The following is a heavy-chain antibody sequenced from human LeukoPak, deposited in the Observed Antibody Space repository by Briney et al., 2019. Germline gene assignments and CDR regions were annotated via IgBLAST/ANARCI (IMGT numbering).Heavy chain of an antibody. CDR2: IYYSGST. D-gene: IGHD5-12*01. CDR3: ARADGYSGYDSATGRHFDY. V-gene: IGHV4-31*03. Sequence: SETLSLTCTVSGGSISSGGYYWSWIRQHPGKGVEWIGYIYYSGSTYYNPSLKSRVTISVDTSKNQFSLKLSSVTAADTAVYYCARADGYSGYDSATGRHFDYWGQGTLVTVSS. CDR1: GGSISSGGYY. J-gene: IGHJ4*02.